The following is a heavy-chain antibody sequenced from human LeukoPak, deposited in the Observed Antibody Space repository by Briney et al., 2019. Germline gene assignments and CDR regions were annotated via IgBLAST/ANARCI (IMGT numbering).Heavy chain of an antibody. CDR3: AKDPGVVVPAAIPGDY. V-gene: IGHV3-23*01. Sequence: GGSLRLSCATSGFTFSNYWMSWVRQAPGKGLEWVSAISGSGGSTYYADSVKGRFTISRDNSKNTLYLQMNSLRAEDTAVYYCAKDPGVVVPAAIPGDYWGQGTLVTVSS. J-gene: IGHJ4*02. CDR2: ISGSGGST. D-gene: IGHD2-2*02. CDR1: GFTFSNYW.